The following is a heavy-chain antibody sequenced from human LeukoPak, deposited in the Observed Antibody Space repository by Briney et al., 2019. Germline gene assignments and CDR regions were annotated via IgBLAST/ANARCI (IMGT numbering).Heavy chain of an antibody. CDR2: ISGDGDST. D-gene: IGHD2-2*01. CDR1: GFTFSSYA. J-gene: IGHJ4*02. V-gene: IGHV3-23*01. CDR3: AKGVTASCYAALNY. Sequence: PGGSLRLSCAVSGFTFSSYAMSWVRQAPGKGLEWVSVISGDGDSTFYADPVKGRFTISRDNSKNTLFLQMNSLRAEDTAVYYCAKGVTASCYAALNYWGQGTLVTVSS.